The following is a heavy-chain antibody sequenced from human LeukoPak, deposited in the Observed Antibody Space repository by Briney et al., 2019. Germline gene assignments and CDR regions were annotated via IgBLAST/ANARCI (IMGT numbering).Heavy chain of an antibody. CDR1: GYTFTGYY. J-gene: IGHJ5*02. Sequence: ASVKVSCKASGYTFTGYYTHWVRQAPGQGLEWMGWINPKSGGTNYEQKFQGRVIMTRDTSISTAYMELSRLTSDDTAVYYCARHTTTANNWFDPWGQGTLVTVSS. D-gene: IGHD1-1*01. V-gene: IGHV1-2*02. CDR3: ARHTTTANNWFDP. CDR2: INPKSGGT.